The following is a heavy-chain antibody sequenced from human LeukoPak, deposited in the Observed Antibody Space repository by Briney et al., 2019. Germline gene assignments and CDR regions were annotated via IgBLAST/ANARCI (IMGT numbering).Heavy chain of an antibody. V-gene: IGHV4-34*01. CDR2: INHSGST. CDR1: GGSFSGYY. Sequence: PSETLSLTCAVYGGSFSGYYWSWIRQPPGKGLEWIGEINHSGSTNYNPSLKSRVTISVDTSKNQFSLKLSSVTAADTAVYYCARGGYSNVVEAWGQGTLVTVSS. J-gene: IGHJ1*01. CDR3: ARGGYSNVVEA. D-gene: IGHD6-13*01.